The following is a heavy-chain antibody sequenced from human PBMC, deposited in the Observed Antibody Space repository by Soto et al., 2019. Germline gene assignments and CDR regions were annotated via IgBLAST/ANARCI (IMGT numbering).Heavy chain of an antibody. V-gene: IGHV4-59*08. CDR2: IYYSGST. CDR3: AGVYCSGGSCYLEGGVADYYYYMDV. J-gene: IGHJ6*03. D-gene: IGHD2-15*01. Sequence: SDTLSLTCNVSGGSISSYYWSWIRQPPGKGLEWIGYIYYSGSTNYNPSLKSRVTISVDTSKNQFSLKLSSVTAADTAVYYCAGVYCSGGSCYLEGGVADYYYYMDVWGKGTTVTVSS. CDR1: GGSISSYY.